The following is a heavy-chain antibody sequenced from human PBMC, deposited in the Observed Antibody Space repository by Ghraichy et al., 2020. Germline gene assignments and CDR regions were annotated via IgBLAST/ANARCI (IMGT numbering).Heavy chain of an antibody. CDR2: ISGSGTST. D-gene: IGHD4-11*01. CDR1: GFTFSSYA. CDR3: ARGRYYSNFEFYYGMDV. J-gene: IGHJ6*02. V-gene: IGHV3-23*01. Sequence: LSLTCAASGFTFSSYAMSWVRQAPGKGLEWLSGISGSGTSTYYADSVKARFTISRDNSKNTLYLQMNSLRVEDTALYYCARGRYYSNFEFYYGMDVWGPGSTVTVSS.